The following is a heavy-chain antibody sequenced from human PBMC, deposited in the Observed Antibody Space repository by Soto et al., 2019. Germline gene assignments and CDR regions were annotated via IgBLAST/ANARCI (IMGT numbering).Heavy chain of an antibody. J-gene: IGHJ5*02. D-gene: IGHD6-25*01. Sequence: SRMRQPPGKRMEWIGDIYYSGGTNYNPSLKSGVTISVDTSKNRFSLKLSSGTAADTAVYYCVIPNGGSRGWDNLFHPWGQ. CDR3: VIPNGGSRGWDNLFHP. CDR2: IYYSGGT. V-gene: IGHV4-59*01.